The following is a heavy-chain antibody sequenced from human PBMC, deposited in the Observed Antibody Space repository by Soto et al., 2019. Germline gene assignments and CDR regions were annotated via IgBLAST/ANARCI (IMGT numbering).Heavy chain of an antibody. CDR1: GGSFSGYY. J-gene: IGHJ6*02. V-gene: IGHV4-34*01. CDR3: ARALTGTTDYYYGMDV. D-gene: IGHD1-7*01. Sequence: SETRSLTCAVYGGSFSGYYWSWIRQPPGKGLEWIGEINHSGSTNYNPSLKSRVTISVDTSKNQFSLKLSSVTAADTAVYYCARALTGTTDYYYGMDVWGQGTTVTVSS. CDR2: INHSGST.